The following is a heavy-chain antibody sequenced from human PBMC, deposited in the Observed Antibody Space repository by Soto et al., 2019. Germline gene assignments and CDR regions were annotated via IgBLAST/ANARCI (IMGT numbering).Heavy chain of an antibody. Sequence: QLQLQESGPGLVKSSETLSLTCTVSGGSISSSHYWGWIRQPPGKGLEWIGSVLYSGSPYCSPSFKSPITNSVDTPKHQFSLRVRSVTATDKAAYFCTRHYNTGAFFDYWGQGNLVTVSS. CDR1: GGSISSSHY. CDR3: TRHYNTGAFFDY. J-gene: IGHJ4*02. CDR2: VLYSGSP. D-gene: IGHD1-20*01. V-gene: IGHV4-39*01.